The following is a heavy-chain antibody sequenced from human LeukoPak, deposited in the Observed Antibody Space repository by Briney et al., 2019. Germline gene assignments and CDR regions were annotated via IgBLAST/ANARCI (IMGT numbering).Heavy chain of an antibody. D-gene: IGHD3-3*01. J-gene: IGHJ5*02. CDR3: ARGGSITIFGVVITGDWFDP. CDR2: ISAYNGNT. Sequence: ASVKVSCKAAGYTFTSYGISWVRQAPGQGLEWMGWISAYNGNTNYAQKLQGRVTMTTDTSTSTGYMELRSLRSDDTAVYYCARGGSITIFGVVITGDWFDPWGQGTLVTVSS. CDR1: GYTFTSYG. V-gene: IGHV1-18*01.